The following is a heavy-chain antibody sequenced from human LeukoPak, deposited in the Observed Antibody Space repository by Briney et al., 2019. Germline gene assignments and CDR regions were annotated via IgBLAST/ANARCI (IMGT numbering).Heavy chain of an antibody. CDR1: GGSISSYY. CDR2: IYDSGTT. J-gene: IGHJ4*02. D-gene: IGHD6-19*01. V-gene: IGHV4-59*08. Sequence: PSETLSLTCTVSGGSISSYYWSWIRQPPGKGLEWIGYIYDSGTTNYSPSLKSRVTISVDTSKNQISLKLSSVTAADTAVYYCARLTSGWYLDYWGQGTLVTVSS. CDR3: ARLTSGWYLDY.